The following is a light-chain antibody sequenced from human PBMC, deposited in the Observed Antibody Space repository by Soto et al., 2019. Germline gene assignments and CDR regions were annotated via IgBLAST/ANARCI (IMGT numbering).Light chain of an antibody. Sequence: QSVVTQPASVSGSPGQSITISCTGTSSDVGGYSYVSWYQQHPGKAPKLMIYEVSYRPSGVSNRFSGSKSGNTASLTISGLQAEDEADYYCSSYTSSSTQVFGTGTKVTVL. J-gene: IGLJ1*01. CDR2: EVS. CDR1: SSDVGGYSY. CDR3: SSYTSSSTQV. V-gene: IGLV2-14*01.